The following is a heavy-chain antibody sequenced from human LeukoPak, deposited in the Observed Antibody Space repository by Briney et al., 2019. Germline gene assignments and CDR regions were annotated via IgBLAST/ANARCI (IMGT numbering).Heavy chain of an antibody. D-gene: IGHD5-12*01. CDR3: ARDPGVYSGYDNWFDP. V-gene: IGHV1-69*13. J-gene: IGHJ5*02. CDR2: IIPIFGTA. Sequence: GASVKVSCKASGGTFSSYAISWVRQAPGQGLEWMGGIIPIFGTANYAQKFQGRVTITADESTSTAYMELSSLRSEDTAVYYCARDPGVYSGYDNWFDPWGQGTLVTVSS. CDR1: GGTFSSYA.